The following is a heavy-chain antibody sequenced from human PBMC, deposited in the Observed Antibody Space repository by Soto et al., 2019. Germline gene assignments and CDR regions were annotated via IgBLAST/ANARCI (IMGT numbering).Heavy chain of an antibody. Sequence: QVQLVQSGAEVTKPGASVKVSCRASGYTFSSYYIHWVRQAPGQGLEWVGVINPNGGGTRYAQRFQGRVTLTRDTSTSTVYMDLSILRSDDTAVFYCARDLASETGTTYWGQGTLVTVSS. J-gene: IGHJ4*02. V-gene: IGHV1-46*01. D-gene: IGHD1-7*01. CDR3: ARDLASETGTTY. CDR2: INPNGGGT. CDR1: GYTFSSYY.